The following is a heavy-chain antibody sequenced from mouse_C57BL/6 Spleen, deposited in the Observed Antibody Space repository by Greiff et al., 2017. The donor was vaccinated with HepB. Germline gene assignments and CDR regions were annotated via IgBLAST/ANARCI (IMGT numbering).Heavy chain of an antibody. CDR1: GYAFTNYL. J-gene: IGHJ2*01. D-gene: IGHD2-4*01. CDR3: ARSYDYDRFDY. CDR2: INPGSGGT. Sequence: VQLQQFGAELVRPGTSVKVSCKASGYAFTNYLIEWVKQRPGQGLEWIGVINPGSGGTNYNEKFKGKATLTADKSSSTAYMQLSSLTSEDSAVYVCARSYDYDRFDYWGQGTTLTVSS. V-gene: IGHV1-54*01.